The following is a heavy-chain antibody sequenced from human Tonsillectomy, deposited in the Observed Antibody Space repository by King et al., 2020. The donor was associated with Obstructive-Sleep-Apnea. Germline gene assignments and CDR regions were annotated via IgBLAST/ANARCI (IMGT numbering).Heavy chain of an antibody. V-gene: IGHV3-33*01. D-gene: IGHD4-17*01. CDR2: IWYEGSNK. Sequence: VQLVESGGGVVQPGKSLRLSCAASGFTFSSYGMHWVRQAPGKGLEWGAVIWYEGSNKYYADSVKGRFTISRDNSKNTLYLQMNSLRDEDTAVYYCARSTKVTDLFDYWGQGILVTVSS. CDR1: GFTFSSYG. CDR3: ARSTKVTDLFDY. J-gene: IGHJ4*02.